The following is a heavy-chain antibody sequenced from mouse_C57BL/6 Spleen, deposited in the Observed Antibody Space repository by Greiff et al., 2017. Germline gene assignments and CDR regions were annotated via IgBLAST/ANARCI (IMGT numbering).Heavy chain of an antibody. CDR1: GYTFTDYY. CDR3: ARDNDGYLGY. V-gene: IGHV1-26*01. Sequence: EVQLQQSGPELVKPGASVKISCKASGYTFTDYYMNWVKQSHGKSLEWIGDINPNNGGTSYNQKFKGKATLTVDKSSSTAYMELRSLTSEDSAVYYCARDNDGYLGYWGQGTTLTVSS. D-gene: IGHD2-3*01. J-gene: IGHJ2*01. CDR2: INPNNGGT.